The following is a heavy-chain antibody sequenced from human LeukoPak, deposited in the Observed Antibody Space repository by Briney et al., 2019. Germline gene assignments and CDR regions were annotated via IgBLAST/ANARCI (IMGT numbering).Heavy chain of an antibody. CDR1: GGSIISSSYC. Sequence: SETLSLTCTVSGGSIISSSYCWGWIRQPPGKGLEWIAGIYYSGSAYYNPSLKSRVTISVGTSKNQFSLKLSSVTAADTAVYYCARTVVLNYSFDYWGQGTLVTVSS. J-gene: IGHJ4*02. CDR3: ARTVVLNYSFDY. D-gene: IGHD3-22*01. CDR2: IYYSGSA. V-gene: IGHV4-39*01.